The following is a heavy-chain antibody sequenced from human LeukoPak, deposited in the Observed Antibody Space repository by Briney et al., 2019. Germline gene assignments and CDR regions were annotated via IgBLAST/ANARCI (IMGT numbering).Heavy chain of an antibody. V-gene: IGHV5-51*01. CDR2: IYPGDSDT. CDR3: ARGFRPGYSSSWSDRWPYAENVPFDY. D-gene: IGHD6-13*01. Sequence: GESLKISCKGSGYSFTSYWIGWVRQMPGKGLEWMGIIYPGDSDTRYSPSFQGQVTISADKSISTAYLQWSSLKASDTAMYYCARGFRPGYSSSWSDRWPYAENVPFDYWGQGTLVTVSS. J-gene: IGHJ4*02. CDR1: GYSFTSYW.